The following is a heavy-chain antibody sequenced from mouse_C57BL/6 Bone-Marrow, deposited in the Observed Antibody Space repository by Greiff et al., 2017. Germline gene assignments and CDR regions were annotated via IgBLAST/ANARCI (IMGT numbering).Heavy chain of an antibody. D-gene: IGHD1-1*01. CDR2: ISYDGSN. V-gene: IGHV3-6*01. Sequence: EVQLQQSGPGLVKPSQSLSLTCSVTGYSITSGYYWNWIRQFPGNKLEWMGYISYDGSNNYNPSLKNRISITRDTSKNQFFLKLNSVTTEDTATYYCARGGTTVVATGDYWGQGTTLTVSS. CDR3: ARGGTTVVATGDY. J-gene: IGHJ2*01. CDR1: GYSITSGYY.